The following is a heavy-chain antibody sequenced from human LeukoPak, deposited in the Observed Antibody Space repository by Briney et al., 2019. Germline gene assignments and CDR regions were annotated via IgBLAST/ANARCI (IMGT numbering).Heavy chain of an antibody. J-gene: IGHJ4*02. Sequence: PGGSLRLSCAASGFTFSTYEMNWVRQAPGKGLEWVSSISSSSSYIYYADSVKGRFTISRDNAKNSLYLQMNSLRAEDTAVYYCATFPITIFGVEFDYWGQGTLVTVSS. CDR3: ATFPITIFGVEFDY. CDR2: ISSSSSYI. V-gene: IGHV3-21*01. D-gene: IGHD3-3*01. CDR1: GFTFSTYE.